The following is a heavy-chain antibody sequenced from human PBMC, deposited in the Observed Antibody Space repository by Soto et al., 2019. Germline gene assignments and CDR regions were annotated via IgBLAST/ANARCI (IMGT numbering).Heavy chain of an antibody. D-gene: IGHD5-18*01. CDR2: ISAYNCNT. CDR1: GYTFTSYG. J-gene: IGHJ4*02. CDR3: ARDLGYSYGIDY. V-gene: IGHV1-18*01. Sequence: QVQLVQSGAEVKKPGASVKVSCKASGYTFTSYGISWVRQAPGQGLEWMGWISAYNCNTNYAQKLQGRVTMNTDTAANTAYMELMSLISDDTAVYSCARDLGYSYGIDYWGQGTLVTVSS.